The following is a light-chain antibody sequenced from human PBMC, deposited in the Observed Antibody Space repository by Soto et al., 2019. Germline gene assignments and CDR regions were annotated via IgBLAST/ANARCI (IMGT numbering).Light chain of an antibody. J-gene: IGKJ2*01. V-gene: IGKV3-11*01. CDR2: DAS. Sequence: EIVLTQSPATLSLSPGERATLSCRASQSVTTYLSWYQQKPGQAPRLLIYDASNRATDIPARFSGSGSGTDFTLTIISLEPEDFAVYYCQHRGNWPRTFGQGTKLEIK. CDR1: QSVTTY. CDR3: QHRGNWPRT.